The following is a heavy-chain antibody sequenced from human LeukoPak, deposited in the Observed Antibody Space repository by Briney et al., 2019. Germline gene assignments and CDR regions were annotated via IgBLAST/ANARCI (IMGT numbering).Heavy chain of an antibody. J-gene: IGHJ6*02. CDR1: GGTFSSYA. D-gene: IGHD5-24*01. CDR3: AREKLATIPAHYYYYGMDV. Sequence: TSVKVSCKASGGTFSSYAISWVGQDPGQPLEWLGGIIPIFVTAHDAQKFRSRVTISAHESTSTAYTELRSLRSEDTAVYYCAREKLATIPAHYYYYGMDVWGQGTTVTVSS. V-gene: IGHV1-69*13. CDR2: IIPIFVTA.